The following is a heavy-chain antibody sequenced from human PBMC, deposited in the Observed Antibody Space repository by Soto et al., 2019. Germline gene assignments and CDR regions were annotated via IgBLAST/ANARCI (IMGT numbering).Heavy chain of an antibody. J-gene: IGHJ6*02. D-gene: IGHD1-26*01. CDR2: LSYAGAT. Sequence: GGSLRLSCAASGFTLSTYDMHWVRQATGKGLEWVAALSYAGATSFPGSVKGRFPVSREIAKNSLYFQMNSLTAGDTALYYCARARGSQYYSYGMDVWGQGTTVTVSS. CDR1: GFTLSTYD. CDR3: ARARGSQYYSYGMDV. V-gene: IGHV3-13*01.